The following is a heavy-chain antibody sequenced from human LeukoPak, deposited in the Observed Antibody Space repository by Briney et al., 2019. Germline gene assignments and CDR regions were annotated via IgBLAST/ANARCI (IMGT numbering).Heavy chain of an antibody. V-gene: IGHV3-49*03. D-gene: IGHD3-10*01. CDR2: IRSKAYGGTT. J-gene: IGHJ6*02. CDR1: GFTFGDYA. Sequence: GRSLRLSCTASGFTFGDYAMSWFRQAPGKGLEWVGFIRSKAYGGTTEYAASVKGRFTISRDDSKSIAYLQMNSLKTEDTAVYYCTRDRWNYYGSGSAGYYYGMDVWGQGTTVTVSS. CDR3: TRDRWNYYGSGSAGYYYGMDV.